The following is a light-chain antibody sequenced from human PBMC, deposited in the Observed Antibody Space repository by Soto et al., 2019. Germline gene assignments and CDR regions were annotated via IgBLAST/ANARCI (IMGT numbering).Light chain of an antibody. J-gene: IGKJ2*01. CDR1: QSVSSRY. V-gene: IGKV3-20*01. Sequence: EIVLTQSPGTLSLSPGERATLSCRASQSVSSRYLAWYQQKPGQAPRLLIYGASNRATGIPDRFSGSGSGTGFTLTISRLEPEDFAVYFCQQYGSSPPFTFGQGTKVDIK. CDR3: QQYGSSPPFT. CDR2: GAS.